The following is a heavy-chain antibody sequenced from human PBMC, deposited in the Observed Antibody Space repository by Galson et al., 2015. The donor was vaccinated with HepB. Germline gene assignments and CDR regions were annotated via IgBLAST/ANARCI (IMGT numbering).Heavy chain of an antibody. CDR2: IKQDGSEK. CDR1: GFTFSSYW. V-gene: IGHV3-7*03. CDR3: AREKLWPHAPGFN. J-gene: IGHJ4*02. Sequence: SLRLSCAASGFTFSSYWMSWVRQAPGKGLEWVANIKQDGSEKYYVDSVKGRFTISRDNAKNSLYLQMNSLRAEDTAVYYCAREKLWPHAPGFNWGQGTLVTVSS. D-gene: IGHD2-21*01.